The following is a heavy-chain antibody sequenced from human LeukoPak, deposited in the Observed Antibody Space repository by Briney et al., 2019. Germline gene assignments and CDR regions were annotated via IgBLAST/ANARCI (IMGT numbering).Heavy chain of an antibody. Sequence: GSLRLSCAASGFTFSSYWMHWIRQPPGKGLEWIGEINHSGSTNYNPSLKSRVTISVDTSKNQFSLKLSSVTAADTAVYYCARGAPDSGSYYYYFDYWGQGTLVTVSS. CDR1: GFTFSSYW. D-gene: IGHD1-26*01. CDR3: ARGAPDSGSYYYYFDY. J-gene: IGHJ4*02. CDR2: INHSGST. V-gene: IGHV4-34*01.